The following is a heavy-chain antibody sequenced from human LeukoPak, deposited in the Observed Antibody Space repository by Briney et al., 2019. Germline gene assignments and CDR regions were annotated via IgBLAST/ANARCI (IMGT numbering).Heavy chain of an antibody. D-gene: IGHD4-23*01. V-gene: IGHV1-46*01. CDR2: MNPRGGST. CDR1: GYSFTTYY. J-gene: IGHJ4*02. CDR3: ARVDDYGGNSVGY. Sequence: ASVMVSCKASGYSFTTYYMHWMRQAPGQGLEWMGTMNPRGGSTNYAQKFQGRVTMIRDPSTSTVYMELSSLRFEDTAVYYCARVDDYGGNSVGYWGQGTLVTVSS.